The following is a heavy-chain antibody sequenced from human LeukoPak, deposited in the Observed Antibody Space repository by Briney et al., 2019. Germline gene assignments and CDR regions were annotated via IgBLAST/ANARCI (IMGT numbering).Heavy chain of an antibody. CDR2: IYTSGST. J-gene: IGHJ4*02. V-gene: IGHV4-61*02. D-gene: IGHD5-24*01. Sequence: PSETLSLTCTVSGGSISSGSYYWSWIRQPAGKGLEWIGRIYTSGSTNCNPSLKSRVTISVDTSKNQFSLKLSSVTAADTAVYYCARRDGYNYGFDYWGQGTLVTVSS. CDR3: ARRDGYNYGFDY. CDR1: GGSISSGSYY.